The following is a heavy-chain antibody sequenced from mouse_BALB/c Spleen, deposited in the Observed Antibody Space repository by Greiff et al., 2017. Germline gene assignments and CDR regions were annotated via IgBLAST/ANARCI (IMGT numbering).Heavy chain of an antibody. Sequence: EVQLQESGGGLVQPGGSRKLSCAASGFTFSSFGMHWVRQAPEKGLEWVAYISSGSSTIYYADTVKGRFTISRDNPKNTLFLQMTSLRSEDTAMYYCARDGTTATRAMDYWGQGTSVTVSS. CDR3: ARDGTTATRAMDY. V-gene: IGHV5-17*02. J-gene: IGHJ4*01. CDR1: GFTFSSFG. CDR2: ISSGSSTI. D-gene: IGHD1-2*01.